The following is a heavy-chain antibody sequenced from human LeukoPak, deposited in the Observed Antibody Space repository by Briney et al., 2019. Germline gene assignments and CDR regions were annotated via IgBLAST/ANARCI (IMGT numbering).Heavy chain of an antibody. Sequence: GGSLRLSCEPSGFTFTNAWLHWARQPRGKGREWGGRNLNKAGGETTDYAAPVKGRFSLSRDDSKHMLYLEMNSLKTEDTAVYYCTTGGSYTASTGDFDYWGPGALVTVSS. J-gene: IGHJ4*02. CDR2: NLNKAGGETT. CDR3: TTGGSYTASTGDFDY. V-gene: IGHV3-15*01. D-gene: IGHD2-2*02. CDR1: GFTFTNAW.